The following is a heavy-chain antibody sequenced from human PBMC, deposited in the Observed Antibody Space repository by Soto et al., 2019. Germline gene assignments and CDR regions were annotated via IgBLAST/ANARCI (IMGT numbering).Heavy chain of an antibody. V-gene: IGHV3-7*03. J-gene: IGHJ4*02. CDR2: IDQDGSQK. Sequence: GGSLRLSCAGSGFTFTTYWMSWLRQAPGKGLEWVANIDQDGSQKYYVDSVKGRFTISRGNAKNSFYLQMNSLRAEDTAVYYCARIGVGAADFDYWGQGTLVTVSS. CDR1: GFTFTTYW. D-gene: IGHD2-15*01. CDR3: ARIGVGAADFDY.